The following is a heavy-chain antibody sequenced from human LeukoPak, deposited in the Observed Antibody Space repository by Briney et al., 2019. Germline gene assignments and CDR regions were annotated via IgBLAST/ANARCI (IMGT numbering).Heavy chain of an antibody. D-gene: IGHD3-3*01. Sequence: GGSLRLSCAASGFTFSSYAMHWVRQAPGKGLEWVAVIWYDGSNKYYADSVKGRFTNSRDNFKNTLYLQMNSPRAEDTGVYYCAREDDYDFWSGFVDYWGQGTLVTVSS. CDR3: AREDDYDFWSGFVDY. CDR1: GFTFSSYA. V-gene: IGHV3-30-3*01. J-gene: IGHJ4*02. CDR2: IWYDGSNK.